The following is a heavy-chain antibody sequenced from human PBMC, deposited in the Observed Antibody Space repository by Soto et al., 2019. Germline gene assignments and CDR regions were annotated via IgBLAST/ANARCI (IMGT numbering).Heavy chain of an antibody. CDR1: GGSLTGYY. Sequence: SETLSLTCAVYGGSLTGYYWSWIRQPPGKGLEWIGEINHSGSTNYNPSLKSRVTISVDTSKNQFSLKLSSVTAADTAVYYCARGPKPAASYYFDYWGQGTLVTVSS. CDR2: INHSGST. J-gene: IGHJ4*02. V-gene: IGHV4-34*01. CDR3: ARGPKPAASYYFDY. D-gene: IGHD2-2*01.